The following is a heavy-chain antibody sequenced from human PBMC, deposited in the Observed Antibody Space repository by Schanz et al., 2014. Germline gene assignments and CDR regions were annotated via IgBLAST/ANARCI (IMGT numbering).Heavy chain of an antibody. D-gene: IGHD3-10*01. CDR2: ISVYHGHT. Sequence: QVQLVQSGAEVKKPGVSVKVSCKASGYTFTSYGITWVRQAPGQGLEWMGWISVYHGHTNYAEKVHGRVTMITDTSTSTAYMELRSLISDDTAVYYCVRDAGWAFGDYHGMDVWGQGTSVTVSS. CDR1: GYTFTSYG. J-gene: IGHJ6*02. V-gene: IGHV1-18*01. CDR3: VRDAGWAFGDYHGMDV.